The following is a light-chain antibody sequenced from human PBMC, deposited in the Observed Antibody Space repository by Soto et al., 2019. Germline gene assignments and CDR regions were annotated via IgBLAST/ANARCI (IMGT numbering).Light chain of an antibody. CDR3: ATWDDSLNGRV. Sequence: QSVLTQPPSASGTPGQRVTISCSGSSSNIGSNYVYWYQQLPGTAPKLLIYGNNQRPSGVPDRFSGSKSGTSASLAISGLRSEDEADSYCATWDDSLNGRVFGGGTKLTVL. J-gene: IGLJ3*02. CDR1: SSNIGSNY. CDR2: GNN. V-gene: IGLV1-47*02.